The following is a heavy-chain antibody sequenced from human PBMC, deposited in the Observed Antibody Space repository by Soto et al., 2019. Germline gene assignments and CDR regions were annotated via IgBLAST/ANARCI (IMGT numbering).Heavy chain of an antibody. CDR1: GFTFSSYG. J-gene: IGHJ6*02. V-gene: IGHV3-30*18. Sequence: GGSLRLSCAASGFTFSSYGMHWVRQAPGKGLEWVAVISYDGSNKYYADSVKGRFTISRDNSKNTLYLQMNSLRAEDTAVYYCAKTVYYGSGSYYNGLPYYYYGMDVWGQGTTVTVSS. CDR2: ISYDGSNK. CDR3: AKTVYYGSGSYYNGLPYYYYGMDV. D-gene: IGHD3-10*01.